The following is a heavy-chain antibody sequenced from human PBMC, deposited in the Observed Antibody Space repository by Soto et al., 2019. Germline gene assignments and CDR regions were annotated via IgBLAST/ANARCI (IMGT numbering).Heavy chain of an antibody. CDR3: AKAGGPTYNYYGVEV. V-gene: IGHV3-30*18. CDR1: GFTFSSYG. CDR2: ISYDGSEK. Sequence: PGESLKISCAVSGFTFSSYGMHWARQAPVKGLEWVAFISYDGSEKYYADSVEGRFTISRDNSKNTLYLQMNSLRAEDTAVFYCAKAGGPTYNYYGVEVWGQGTTVTVSS. J-gene: IGHJ6*02. D-gene: IGHD1-1*01.